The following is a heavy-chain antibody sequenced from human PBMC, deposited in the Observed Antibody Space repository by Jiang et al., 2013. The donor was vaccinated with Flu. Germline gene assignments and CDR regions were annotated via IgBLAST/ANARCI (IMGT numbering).Heavy chain of an antibody. J-gene: IGHJ4*02. Sequence: SAISGSGGSTYYADSVKGRFTHLQSNSKNTLYLQMNSLRAEDTAVYYCAKSGPPVAGDVFDYWGQGTLVTVSS. D-gene: IGHD6-19*01. CDR3: AKSGPPVAGDVFDY. CDR2: ISGSGGST. V-gene: IGHV3-23*01.